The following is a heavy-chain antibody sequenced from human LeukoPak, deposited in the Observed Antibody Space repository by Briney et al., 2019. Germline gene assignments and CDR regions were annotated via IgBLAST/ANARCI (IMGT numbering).Heavy chain of an antibody. CDR2: ISYDGSNK. D-gene: IGHD6-19*01. CDR1: GFTFNTHA. Sequence: GGSLRLSCAASGFTFNTHAMYWVCQAPGKGLEWVAVISYDGSNKYYADPVKGRFTISRDDSKNTLYLQMNSLRAEDTAVYYCARDPGGIAVAGWEGYWGQGTLVTVSS. CDR3: ARDPGGIAVAGWEGY. V-gene: IGHV3-30*04. J-gene: IGHJ4*02.